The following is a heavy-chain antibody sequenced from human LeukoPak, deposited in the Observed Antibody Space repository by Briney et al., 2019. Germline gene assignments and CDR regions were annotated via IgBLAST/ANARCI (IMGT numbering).Heavy chain of an antibody. CDR3: TREYSSSVAGGGDY. CDR1: GYSFTSYW. D-gene: IGHD6-6*01. V-gene: IGHV5-51*01. Sequence: GESLKISCKGSGYSFTSYWIGWVRQMPGKGLEWMGIIYPGDSDTRYSPSFQGQVTISADESISTAYLQWSSLKASDTGMYYCTREYSSSVAGGGDYWGQGTLVTVSS. J-gene: IGHJ4*02. CDR2: IYPGDSDT.